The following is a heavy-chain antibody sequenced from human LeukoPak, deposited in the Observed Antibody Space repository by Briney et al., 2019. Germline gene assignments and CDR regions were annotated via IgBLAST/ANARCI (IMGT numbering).Heavy chain of an antibody. Sequence: TLSLTCAVYGGSFSGYYWSWIRQPPGKGLEWIGEINHSGSTNYNPSLKSRVTISVDTSKNQFSLKLSSVTAADTAVYYCARRYDSLGAFDIWGQGTMVTVSS. J-gene: IGHJ3*02. CDR2: INHSGST. V-gene: IGHV4-34*01. D-gene: IGHD1-1*01. CDR3: ARRYDSLGAFDI. CDR1: GGSFSGYY.